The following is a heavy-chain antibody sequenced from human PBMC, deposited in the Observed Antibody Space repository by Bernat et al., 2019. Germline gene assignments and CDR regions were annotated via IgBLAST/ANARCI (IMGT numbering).Heavy chain of an antibody. V-gene: IGHV1-2*04. Sequence: QVQLVQSGAEVKKSGASVKVSCRAPGNTFTGYYMHGVRQAPGQGLEWMGWINPNNGDTNYAQKFQGWVTMTRDTSISPAYMELYRLTSDDTAVYYCAREGYSSGFGGFAVWGQGTMVTVSS. CDR3: AREGYSSGFGGFAV. CDR2: INPNNGDT. J-gene: IGHJ3*01. CDR1: GNTFTGYY. D-gene: IGHD5-18*01.